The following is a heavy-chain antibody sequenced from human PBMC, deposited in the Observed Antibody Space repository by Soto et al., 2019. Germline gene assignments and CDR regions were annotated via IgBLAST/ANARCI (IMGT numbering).Heavy chain of an antibody. CDR3: ARAYTMGRAPQSFWFDP. J-gene: IGHJ5*02. D-gene: IGHD3-10*01. CDR1: GFTVSSNY. V-gene: IGHV3-66*01. CDR2: IYSGGST. Sequence: EVQLVESGGGLVQPGGSLRLSCAASGFTVSSNYMSWVRQAPGKGLEWVSVIYSGGSTYYADSVKGRFTISRDNSKNTLYLQMNSLRAEDTAVYYCARAYTMGRAPQSFWFDPWGQGTLVTVSS.